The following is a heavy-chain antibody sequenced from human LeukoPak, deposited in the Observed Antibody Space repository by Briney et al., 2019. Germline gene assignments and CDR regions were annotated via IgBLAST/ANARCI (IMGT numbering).Heavy chain of an antibody. CDR3: ARETYCSSTSCYAAFVI. J-gene: IGHJ3*02. D-gene: IGHD2-2*01. V-gene: IGHV3-7*01. CDR2: IKQDGSEK. CDR1: GFTFSSYW. Sequence: GGSLRLSCAASGFTFSSYWMSWVRQAPGKGLEWVANIKQDGSEKYYVDSVKGRFTISRDNAKNSLYLQMNSLRAEDTAVYYCARETYCSSTSCYAAFVIWGQGTMVTVSS.